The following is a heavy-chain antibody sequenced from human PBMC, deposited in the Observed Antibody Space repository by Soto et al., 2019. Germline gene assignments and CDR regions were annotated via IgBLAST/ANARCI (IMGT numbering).Heavy chain of an antibody. D-gene: IGHD2-15*01. CDR2: IIPIFGTA. CDR3: ARSQGGSSSLDIYYYSYYGMDV. CDR1: GGTFSSYA. Sequence: QVQLVQSGAEVKQPGSSVKVSCKAPGGTFSSYAISWVRQAPGQGLEWMGGIIPIFGTAKYAQKFQGRVTITADESTSTGYMELSSLRSEDTAVYYCARSQGGSSSLDIYYYSYYGMDVWGQGTTVTVSS. J-gene: IGHJ6*02. V-gene: IGHV1-69*01.